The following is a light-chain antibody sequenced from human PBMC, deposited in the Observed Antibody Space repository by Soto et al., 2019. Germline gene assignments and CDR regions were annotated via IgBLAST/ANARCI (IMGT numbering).Light chain of an antibody. CDR1: QSVSSSS. CDR2: GAS. Sequence: ELVFTQSPGTLSFSPGERATLSCRASQSVSSSSLAWYVQKPGQTPRLLIYGASTRATGIPDRFSGSGSGTDFTLTISRLEPEDFAVYYCQQYDSSSATLGRGTRLEIK. CDR3: QQYDSSSAT. J-gene: IGKJ5*01. V-gene: IGKV3-20*01.